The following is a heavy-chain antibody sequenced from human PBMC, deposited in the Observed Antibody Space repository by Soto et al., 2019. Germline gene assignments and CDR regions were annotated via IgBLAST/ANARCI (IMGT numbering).Heavy chain of an antibody. CDR2: ISGSGGST. J-gene: IGHJ2*01. V-gene: IGHV3-23*01. D-gene: IGHD6-6*01. CDR3: ANPFRQPYWYFDL. CDR1: GFTFSTYA. Sequence: EVQLLESGGGLVQPGGSLRLSCAASGFTFSTYAMSWVRLAPGKGLEWVSSISGSGGSTYYADSVKGRFTISRDDSRNTLYLQMNSLRAEDTAVYYCANPFRQPYWYFDLWGRGTLVTVSS.